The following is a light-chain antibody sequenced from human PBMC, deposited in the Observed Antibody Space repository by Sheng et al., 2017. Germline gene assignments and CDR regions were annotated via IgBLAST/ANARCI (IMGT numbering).Light chain of an antibody. J-gene: IGKJ4*01. CDR1: QSVSTKF. CDR3: QQYDKWPLP. CDR2: GAS. Sequence: ETVLTQSPGTLSLSPGERATLSCRASQSVSTKFLAWYQQKPGQAPRLLIYGASSRATGIPDRFSGSGSGTDSTLIISSLQSEDFAVYYCQQYDKWPLPFGGGTKVEIK. V-gene: IGKV3-20*01.